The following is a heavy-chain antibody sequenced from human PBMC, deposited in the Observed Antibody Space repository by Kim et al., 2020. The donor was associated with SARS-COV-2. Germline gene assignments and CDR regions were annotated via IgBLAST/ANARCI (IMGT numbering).Heavy chain of an antibody. V-gene: IGHV1-2*04. D-gene: IGHD3-10*01. CDR2: INPNSGGT. CDR3: ARVRADMVRGVIAIYYFDY. Sequence: ASVKVSCKASGYTFTGYYMHWVRQAPGQGLEWMGWINPNSGGTNYAQKFQGWVTMTRDTSISTAYMELSRLRSDDTGVYYCARVRADMVRGVIAIYYFDYWGQGTLVTVSS. J-gene: IGHJ4*02. CDR1: GYTFTGYY.